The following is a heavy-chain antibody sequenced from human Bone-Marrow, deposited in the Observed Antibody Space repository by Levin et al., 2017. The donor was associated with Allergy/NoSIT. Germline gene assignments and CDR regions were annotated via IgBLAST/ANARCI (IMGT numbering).Heavy chain of an antibody. CDR3: AKVNYDSSGYYCDY. V-gene: IGHV3-30*18. D-gene: IGHD3-22*01. J-gene: IGHJ4*02. CDR2: ISYDGSNK. CDR1: GFTFSSYG. Sequence: GESLKISCAASGFTFSSYGMHWVRQAPGKGLEWVAVISYDGSNKYYADSVKGRFTISRDNSKNTLYLQMNSLRAEDTAVYYCAKVNYDSSGYYCDYWGQGTLVTVSS.